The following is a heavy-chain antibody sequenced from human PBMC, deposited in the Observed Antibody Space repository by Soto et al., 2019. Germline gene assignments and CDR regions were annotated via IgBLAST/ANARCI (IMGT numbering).Heavy chain of an antibody. CDR3: TTYSSTWPRHFDS. Sequence: PGGSLRLSCAASGFSFNNAWMNWVRQAPGKGLEWVGHIKSKTDGGTTDYAAPVKGRFTISRDDSENTLYLQMNSLKTEDTAVYYCTTYSSTWPRHFDSWGQGTLVTVSS. CDR1: GFSFNNAW. D-gene: IGHD6-13*01. CDR2: IKSKTDGGTT. J-gene: IGHJ4*02. V-gene: IGHV3-15*07.